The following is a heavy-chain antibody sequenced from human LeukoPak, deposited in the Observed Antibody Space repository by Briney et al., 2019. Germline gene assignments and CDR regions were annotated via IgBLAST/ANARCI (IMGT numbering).Heavy chain of an antibody. V-gene: IGHV3-23*01. CDR3: AKDSSGYSFPNWFDP. CDR1: GFTFSSYP. D-gene: IGHD3-22*01. J-gene: IGHJ5*01. Sequence: AGGSLRLSCAASGFTFSSYPMSWVRQAPGKGLEWFSGISGSGSSTYYTGSVKGRFTISRDNSKNTLYLQMNSLRADDTAVYYCAKDSSGYSFPNWFDPWGQGTLVTVSS. CDR2: ISGSGSST.